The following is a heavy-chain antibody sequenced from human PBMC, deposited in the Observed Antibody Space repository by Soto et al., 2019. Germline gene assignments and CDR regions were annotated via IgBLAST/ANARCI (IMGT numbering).Heavy chain of an antibody. J-gene: IGHJ4*02. D-gene: IGHD3-22*01. CDR1: GFTFSSYA. V-gene: IGHV3-23*01. Sequence: EVQLLGSGGGLVQPGGSLRLSCAASGFTFSSYAMSWVRQAPGKGLEWVSAISGSGGSTYYADSVKGRFTISRDNSKNTLYLQMNSLRAEDTAVYYCARRTYYYDSSGYENTYYFDYWGQGTLVTVSS. CDR3: ARRTYYYDSSGYENTYYFDY. CDR2: ISGSGGST.